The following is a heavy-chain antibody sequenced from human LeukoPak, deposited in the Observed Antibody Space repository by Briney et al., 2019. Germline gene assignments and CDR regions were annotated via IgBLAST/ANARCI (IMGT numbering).Heavy chain of an antibody. CDR3: ARSYCSSTSCRYYYYYGMDV. J-gene: IGHJ6*02. V-gene: IGHV1-8*01. CDR2: MNPNSGNT. D-gene: IGHD2-2*01. CDR1: GYTFTSYD. Sequence: GASVKVSYKASGYTFTSYDINWVRQATGQGLEWMGWMNPNSGNTGYAQKFQGRVTMTRNTSISTAYMELSSLRSEDTAVYYCARSYCSSTSCRYYYYYGMDVWGQGTTVTVSS.